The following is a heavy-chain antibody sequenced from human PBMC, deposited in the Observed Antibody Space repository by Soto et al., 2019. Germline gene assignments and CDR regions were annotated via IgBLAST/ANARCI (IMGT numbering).Heavy chain of an antibody. CDR2: VSGYTGNT. V-gene: IGHV1-18*01. CDR3: ARFGSATYYYYGVDV. D-gene: IGHD3-10*01. CDR1: GYIFTNYD. J-gene: IGHJ6*01. Sequence: QVQLVQSETEVKKPGASVKVSCKASGYIFTNYDITWVRQAPGQGLEWMGWVSGYTGNTKYAQKFQDRVTMTTDTSTSTVYMELRSLRSDDTAVYYCARFGSATYYYYGVDVW.